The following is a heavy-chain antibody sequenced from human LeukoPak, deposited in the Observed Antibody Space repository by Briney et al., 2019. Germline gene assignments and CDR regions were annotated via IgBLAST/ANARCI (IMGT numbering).Heavy chain of an antibody. J-gene: IGHJ4*02. Sequence: SGTLSLTCGVSGGSISGTNWWSWVRQPPGQGLEWIGEISLRGLTNYNPSLRSRLTMSLDESKNQVSLKLTSVTAADTAVYYCAKEGSCAGGGCYRADFDSWGQGTLVTVSS. CDR1: GGSISGTNW. CDR3: AKEGSCAGGGCYRADFDS. V-gene: IGHV4-4*02. D-gene: IGHD2-8*02. CDR2: ISLRGLT.